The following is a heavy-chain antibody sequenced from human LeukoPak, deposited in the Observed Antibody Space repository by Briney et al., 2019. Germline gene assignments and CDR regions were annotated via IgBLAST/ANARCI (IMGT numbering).Heavy chain of an antibody. D-gene: IGHD3-3*01. CDR1: GFTFSSYA. Sequence: GGSLRLSCAASGFTFSSYAMSWVRQAPGKGLEWVSGLSGSGGTTYYVDSVKGRFTISRDNSKNTLYLQMNSLRAEDTAVYYCARDRLRFLEWLGIDYWGQGTLVTVSS. CDR3: ARDRLRFLEWLGIDY. V-gene: IGHV3-23*01. CDR2: LSGSGGTT. J-gene: IGHJ4*02.